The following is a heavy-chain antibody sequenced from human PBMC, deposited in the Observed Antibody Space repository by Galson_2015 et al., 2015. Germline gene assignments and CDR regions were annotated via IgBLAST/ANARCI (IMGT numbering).Heavy chain of an antibody. V-gene: IGHV3-23*01. D-gene: IGHD1-14*01. CDR3: ANTGQFDS. CDR2: ITISGGTT. Sequence: SLRLSCAASGFTFSSYAMNWVRQAPGKGLEWVSTITISGGTTFYADSVKGRFTISRDNSKNTLYLLMNSLRAEDTALYYCANTGQFDSWGQGTLVTVSS. J-gene: IGHJ4*02. CDR1: GFTFSSYA.